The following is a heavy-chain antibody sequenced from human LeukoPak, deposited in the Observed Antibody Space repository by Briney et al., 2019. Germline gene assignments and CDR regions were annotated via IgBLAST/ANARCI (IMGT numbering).Heavy chain of an antibody. CDR2: INHSGST. V-gene: IGHV4-34*01. CDR3: AREDGEHAFDI. CDR1: GGSFSGYY. J-gene: IGHJ3*02. Sequence: PSETLSLTCAVYGGSFSGYYWSWIRQPPGKGLEWIGEINHSGSTNYNPSLKSRVTISVDTSKNQFSLKLSSVTAADTAVYYCAREDGEHAFDIWGQGTMVTVSS. D-gene: IGHD3-10*01.